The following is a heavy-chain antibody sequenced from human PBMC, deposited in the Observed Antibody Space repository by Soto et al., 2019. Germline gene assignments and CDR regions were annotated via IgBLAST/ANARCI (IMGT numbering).Heavy chain of an antibody. CDR2: ISSNGVGT. V-gene: IGHV3-64*01. Sequence: PGGSLRLSCAASGFTLSGYAMYWVRQAPGKGLEYVSGISSNGVGTYYANSVQGRFTISRDNSKNTVYLQMGSLRPGDMAVYYCARRARPDFYYMDVWGKGTTVTVSS. D-gene: IGHD6-6*01. J-gene: IGHJ6*03. CDR1: GFTLSGYA. CDR3: ARRARPDFYYMDV.